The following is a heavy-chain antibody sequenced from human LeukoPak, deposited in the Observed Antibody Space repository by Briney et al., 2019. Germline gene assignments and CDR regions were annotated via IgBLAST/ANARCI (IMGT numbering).Heavy chain of an antibody. J-gene: IGHJ4*02. V-gene: IGHV3-49*04. Sequence: PGRSLRLSCTASGFTFGDYAMSWVRQAPGKGLEWVGFIRSKAYSGTTEYAASVKGRFTISRDDSKSIAYLQMNSLKTEDTAVYYCTRSVYGMVRGVISSYYFDYWGQGTLVTVSP. CDR1: GFTFGDYA. D-gene: IGHD3-10*01. CDR3: TRSVYGMVRGVISSYYFDY. CDR2: IRSKAYSGTT.